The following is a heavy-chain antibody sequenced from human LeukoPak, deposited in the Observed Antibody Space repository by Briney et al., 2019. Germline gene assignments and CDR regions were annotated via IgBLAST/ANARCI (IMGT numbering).Heavy chain of an antibody. D-gene: IGHD6-19*01. CDR2: ISAYNGNT. J-gene: IGHJ5*02. CDR3: ARDRGAGNHWFDP. CDR1: GYTFTSYG. Sequence: GASVKVSCKASGYTFTSYGISWVRQAPGQGLEWMGWISAYNGNTNYAQKLQGRVTMTADTSTSTAYMELSSLRSEDTAVYYCARDRGAGNHWFDPWGQGTLVTVSS. V-gene: IGHV1-18*01.